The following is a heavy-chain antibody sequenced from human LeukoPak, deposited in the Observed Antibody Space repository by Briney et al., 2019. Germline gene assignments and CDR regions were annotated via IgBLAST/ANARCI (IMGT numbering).Heavy chain of an antibody. CDR3: ARASGSYYLLPFDY. CDR2: ISAYNGNT. D-gene: IGHD1-26*01. Sequence: ASVKVSCKASGYTFTSYGISWVRQAPGRGLEWMGWISAYNGNTNYAQKLQGRVTMTTDTSTSTAYMELRSLRSDDTAVYYCARASGSYYLLPFDYWGQGTLVTVSS. J-gene: IGHJ4*02. CDR1: GYTFTSYG. V-gene: IGHV1-18*01.